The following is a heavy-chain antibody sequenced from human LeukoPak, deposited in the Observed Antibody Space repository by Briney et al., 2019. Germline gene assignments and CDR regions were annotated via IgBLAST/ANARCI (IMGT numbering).Heavy chain of an antibody. CDR3: ARVFSIYDSGSYYPYYCDY. J-gene: IGHJ4*02. Sequence: GASVKVSCKASGGTFSSYAISWVRQAPGQGLEWMGGIIPIFGTANYAQKFQGRVTITADESTSTAYMELRSLRSDDTAVYYCARVFSIYDSGSYYPYYCDYWGQGTLVTVSS. D-gene: IGHD3-10*01. CDR2: IIPIFGTA. V-gene: IGHV1-69*13. CDR1: GGTFSSYA.